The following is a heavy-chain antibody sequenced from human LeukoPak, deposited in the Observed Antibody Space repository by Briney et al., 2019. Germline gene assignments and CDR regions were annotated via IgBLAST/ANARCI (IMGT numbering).Heavy chain of an antibody. D-gene: IGHD3-10*01. V-gene: IGHV1-2*02. CDR2: INPNSGGT. J-gene: IGHJ4*02. Sequence: AASVRVSCKASGYTFTGYYIHWVRQAPGQGLEWVGWINPNSGGTNYAQKFQGRVTMTRDTSISTAYMDLSTLRSDDTAVYYCARGGEYGSGSYLYYWGQGALVTVSP. CDR3: ARGGEYGSGSYLYY. CDR1: GYTFTGYY.